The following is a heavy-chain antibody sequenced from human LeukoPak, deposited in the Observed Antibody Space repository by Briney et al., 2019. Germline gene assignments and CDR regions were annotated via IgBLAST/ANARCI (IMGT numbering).Heavy chain of an antibody. Sequence: ASVKVSCKASGYTFTSYGISWVRQAPGQGFEWMGWISAYSGNTNYAQKLQGRVTMTTDTSTSTAYMELRSLRSDDTAVYYCARVGDHYYGSGSYYFDWFDPWGQGTLVTVSS. D-gene: IGHD3-10*01. V-gene: IGHV1-18*01. CDR2: ISAYSGNT. CDR1: GYTFTSYG. J-gene: IGHJ5*02. CDR3: ARVGDHYYGSGSYYFDWFDP.